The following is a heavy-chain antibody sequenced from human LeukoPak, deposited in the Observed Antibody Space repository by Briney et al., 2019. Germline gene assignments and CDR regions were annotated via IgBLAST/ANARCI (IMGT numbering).Heavy chain of an antibody. CDR3: AKDPIWWNYFDY. J-gene: IGHJ4*02. D-gene: IGHD2-8*02. V-gene: IGHV3-30*04. Sequence: GGSLRLSCAASGFTFRSYAMHWVRQAPGKGLEWVAVISYDGSNKHYADSVKGRFTISRDNSKNTLYLQMNSLRAEDTAVYYCAKDPIWWNYFDYWGQGTLVTVSS. CDR2: ISYDGSNK. CDR1: GFTFRSYA.